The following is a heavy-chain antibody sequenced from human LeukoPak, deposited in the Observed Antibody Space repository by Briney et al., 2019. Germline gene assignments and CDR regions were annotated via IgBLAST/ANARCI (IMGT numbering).Heavy chain of an antibody. J-gene: IGHJ3*02. V-gene: IGHV1-18*01. D-gene: IGHD4-17*01. Sequence: ASVKVSCKASGYTFTSYGITWVRQAPGQGLEWMGWINTYTGNTNYAQNLQGRVTMTTDTSTSTAYMELRSLRSEDTAVYYCARGYGSRASRGAFDIWGQGTMVTVSS. CDR1: GYTFTSYG. CDR2: INTYTGNT. CDR3: ARGYGSRASRGAFDI.